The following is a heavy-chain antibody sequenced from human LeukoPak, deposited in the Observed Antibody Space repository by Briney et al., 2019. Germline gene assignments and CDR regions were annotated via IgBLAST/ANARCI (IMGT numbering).Heavy chain of an antibody. V-gene: IGHV3-20*04. CDR1: GFTFDDYD. Sequence: GGSLRLSCAASGFTFDDYDMGWVRQAPGKGLEWVSGINWNGGSTGYADSVKGRFTISRDNARNSLHLQMNSLRAEDTALYYCARIAMAGIGDGFDIWGQGTMVTVSS. J-gene: IGHJ3*02. CDR2: INWNGGST. D-gene: IGHD6-19*01. CDR3: ARIAMAGIGDGFDI.